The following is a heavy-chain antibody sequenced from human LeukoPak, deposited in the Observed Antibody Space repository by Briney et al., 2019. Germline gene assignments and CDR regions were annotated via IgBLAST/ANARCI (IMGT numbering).Heavy chain of an antibody. Sequence: GGSLRLSCAASGFTFSSYAMSWVRQAPGKGLEWVAKIKPDGSEKDHVDSVKGRFTISRDNAKNSLYLQLNSLRAEDTAVYYCAPSRFYFDYWGQGTLVTVSS. V-gene: IGHV3-7*01. CDR3: APSRFYFDY. CDR1: GFTFSSYA. CDR2: IKPDGSEK. J-gene: IGHJ4*02.